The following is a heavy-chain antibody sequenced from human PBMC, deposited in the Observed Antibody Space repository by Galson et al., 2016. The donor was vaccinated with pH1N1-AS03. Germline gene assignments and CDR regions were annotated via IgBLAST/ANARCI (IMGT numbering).Heavy chain of an antibody. CDR3: ARSVQYSFDY. Sequence: SLRLSCAASGFNFNVYSMNWVRQAPGEGLEWISYMTSDMRTIKYADSVKGRFTISRDNARNSLFLQMNSLRDEDTAIYYCARSVQYSFDYWGQGILVTVSS. D-gene: IGHD5/OR15-5a*01. V-gene: IGHV3-48*02. J-gene: IGHJ4*02. CDR2: MTSDMRTI. CDR1: GFNFNVYS.